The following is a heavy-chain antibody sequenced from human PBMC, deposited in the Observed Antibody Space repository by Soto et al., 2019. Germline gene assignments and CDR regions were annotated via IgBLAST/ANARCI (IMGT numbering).Heavy chain of an antibody. J-gene: IGHJ4*02. CDR2: IYSGGST. CDR1: AITVSSKY. D-gene: IGHD6-13*01. CDR3: ASGAAGATWSFGD. Sequence: EVQLVESVGGLIRPGGSLRLSCAASAITVSSKYMSWVRQAPGKGLQWVSLIYSGGSTKYADSVKGRFTISRDDSKNTLYLQMNSLRAEDTAVYYCASGAAGATWSFGDWGQGTLVTVSS. V-gene: IGHV3-53*01.